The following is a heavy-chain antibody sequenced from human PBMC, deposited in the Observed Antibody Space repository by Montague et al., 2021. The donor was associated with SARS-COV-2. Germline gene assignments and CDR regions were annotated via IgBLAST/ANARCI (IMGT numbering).Heavy chain of an antibody. J-gene: IGHJ4*03. V-gene: IGHV4-34*01. CDR3: ARGRPVHGSIRHFESVSSGVLDL. CDR1: RGSVKSYY. Sequence: SETLSLTCAVYRGSVKSYYWTWIRQAPGKGLAWIGEINHSGTTNYNPSLKSRVTMSIDASKRQFSLRLNSVSAADTAVYFCARGRPVHGSIRHFESVSSGVLDLWGQGSLVIVSS. CDR2: INHSGTT. D-gene: IGHD2-8*01.